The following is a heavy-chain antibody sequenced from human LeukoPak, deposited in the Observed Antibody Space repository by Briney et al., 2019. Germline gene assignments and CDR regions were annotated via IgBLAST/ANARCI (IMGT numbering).Heavy chain of an antibody. CDR3: ATLKFGELIGAFDI. J-gene: IGHJ3*02. D-gene: IGHD3-10*01. V-gene: IGHV1-24*01. CDR1: GYTLTELS. CDR2: FDPEDGET. Sequence: ASVKVSCKVSGYTLTELSMHWVRQAPGKGLEWMGGFDPEDGETIYAQKFQGRVTMTEDTSIDTAYMELSSLRSEDTAVYCCATLKFGELIGAFDIWGQGTMVTVSS.